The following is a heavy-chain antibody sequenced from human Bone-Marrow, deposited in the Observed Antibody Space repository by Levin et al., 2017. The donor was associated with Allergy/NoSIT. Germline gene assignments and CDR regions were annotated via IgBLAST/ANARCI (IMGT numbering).Heavy chain of an antibody. CDR2: INSDGSST. J-gene: IGHJ4*02. CDR3: ARAEFVVVPAAIMAFEDDLFDY. Sequence: GGSLRLSCAASGFTFSSYWMHWVRQAPGKGLVWVSRINSDGSSTSYADSVKGRFTISRDNAKNTLYLQMNSLRAEDTAVYYCARAEFVVVPAAIMAFEDDLFDYWGQGTLVTVSS. D-gene: IGHD2-2*01. V-gene: IGHV3-74*01. CDR1: GFTFSSYW.